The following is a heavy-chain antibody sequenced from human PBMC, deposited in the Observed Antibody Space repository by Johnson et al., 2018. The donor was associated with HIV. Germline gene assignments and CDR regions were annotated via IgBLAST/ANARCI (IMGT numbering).Heavy chain of an antibody. V-gene: IGHV3-7*04. CDR3: ARVSGLGAFDI. Sequence: EVQLMESGGGVVQPGRSLRLSCVASGFTFSSYGMHWVRQAPGKGLEWVANIKQDGTEKYYVDSVKGRFTISRDNAKNSLYLQINSLRAEDTAVYYCARVSGLGAFDIWGQGTRVTVSS. CDR2: IKQDGTEK. D-gene: IGHD2-15*01. CDR1: GFTFSSYG. J-gene: IGHJ3*02.